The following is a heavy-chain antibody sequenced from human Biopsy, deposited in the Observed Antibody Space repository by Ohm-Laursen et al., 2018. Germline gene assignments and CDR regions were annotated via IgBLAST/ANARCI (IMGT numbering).Heavy chain of an antibody. D-gene: IGHD2/OR15-2a*01. V-gene: IGHV4-59*01. CDR2: IYYSGST. Sequence: GTLSLTRTVSGGSISSDYWSWIRQTPGKGLEWIGYIYYSGSTNYNPSLKSRVTISVGTSKNQFSLRLNSVTAADTAVYYCARATNSTGWPYYYFYGMDVWGQGTTVTVSS. CDR1: GGSISSDY. J-gene: IGHJ6*02. CDR3: ARATNSTGWPYYYFYGMDV.